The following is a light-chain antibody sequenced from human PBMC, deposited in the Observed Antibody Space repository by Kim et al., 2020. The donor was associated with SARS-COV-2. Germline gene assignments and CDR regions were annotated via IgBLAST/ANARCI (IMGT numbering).Light chain of an antibody. CDR2: QDT. CDR3: QAWDSNIVI. V-gene: IGLV3-1*01. Sequence: SVSPGKTASITCCGDKLGDKYACWYQQKPGQSPVLVIYQDTKRPSGIPERFSGSNSGNTATLTISGTQAMDEADYYCQAWDSNIVIFGGGTQLTVL. J-gene: IGLJ2*01. CDR1: KLGDKY.